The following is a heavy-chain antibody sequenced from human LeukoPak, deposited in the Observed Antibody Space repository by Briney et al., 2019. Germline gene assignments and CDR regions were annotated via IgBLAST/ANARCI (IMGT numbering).Heavy chain of an antibody. J-gene: IGHJ6*02. Sequence: GASVKVSCKASGYTFTGYYMHWVRQAPGQGLEWMGWINPNSGGTNYAQKFLGRVTMTRDTSISTAYMELSRLRSDDTAVYYCARATVVKWYYYYYGMDVWGQGTTVTVSS. CDR3: ARATVVKWYYYYYGMDV. V-gene: IGHV1-2*02. D-gene: IGHD4-23*01. CDR1: GYTFTGYY. CDR2: INPNSGGT.